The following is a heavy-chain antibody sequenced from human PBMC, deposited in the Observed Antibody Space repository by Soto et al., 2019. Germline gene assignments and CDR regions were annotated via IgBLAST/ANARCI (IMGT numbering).Heavy chain of an antibody. CDR1: GFTFSSYE. CDR2: ISSSGSTI. CDR3: ARIHIHYYDSSGYRAEYFQH. Sequence: EVQLVESGGGLVQPGGSLRLSCAASGFTFSSYEMNWVRQAPGKGLEWVSYISSSGSTIYYADSVKGRFTISRDNAKNSLYRQMNSLRAEDTAVYYCARIHIHYYDSSGYRAEYFQHWGQGTLVTVSS. V-gene: IGHV3-48*03. D-gene: IGHD3-22*01. J-gene: IGHJ1*01.